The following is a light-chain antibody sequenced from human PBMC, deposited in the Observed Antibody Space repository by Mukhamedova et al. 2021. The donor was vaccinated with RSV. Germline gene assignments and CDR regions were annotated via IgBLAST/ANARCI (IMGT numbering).Light chain of an antibody. V-gene: IGKV1-17*01. Sequence: WYQRRVHGKAPKRLIYAASSLHGGVPSRFSGSGSATEFTLTISSLQPEDFATYYCLQHNSYPLTFGGGTKGEIK. J-gene: IGKJ4*01. CDR3: LQHNSYPLT. CDR2: AAS.